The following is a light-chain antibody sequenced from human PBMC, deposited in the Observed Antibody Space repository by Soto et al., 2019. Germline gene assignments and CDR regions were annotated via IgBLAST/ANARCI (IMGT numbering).Light chain of an antibody. J-gene: IGKJ1*01. CDR2: AAS. CDR3: LQDYNYPRA. V-gene: IGKV1-6*02. CDR1: QDISDF. Sequence: IQMTQSPSSLSASVGDRVTITCQASQDISDFLNWYQQKPGAAPKLLIYAASTLQSGVPSRFSGSGSGTDFTLTISSLQPEDFATYYCLQDYNYPRAFGQGTKVDIK.